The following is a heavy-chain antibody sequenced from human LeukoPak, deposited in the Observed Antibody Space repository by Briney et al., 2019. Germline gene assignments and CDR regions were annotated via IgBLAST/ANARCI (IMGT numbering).Heavy chain of an antibody. CDR1: GYTFTSYD. CDR2: MNPNSGNT. V-gene: IGHV1-8*01. Sequence: ASVKVSCKASGYTFTSYDINWVRQATEQGLEWMGWMNPNSGNTGYAQKFQGRVTMTRNTSISTAYMELSSLRSEDTAVYYCARGGLSYDSSGYYYESYYYYMDVWGKGTTVTVSS. D-gene: IGHD3-22*01. J-gene: IGHJ6*03. CDR3: ARGGLSYDSSGYYYESYYYYMDV.